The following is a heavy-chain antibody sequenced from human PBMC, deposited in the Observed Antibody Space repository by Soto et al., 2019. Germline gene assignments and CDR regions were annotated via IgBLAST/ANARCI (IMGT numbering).Heavy chain of an antibody. Sequence: PSETLSLTCTVSGGSISSYDWIWIRQPPGKGLEWIGYIYYSGSTNYNPSLKSRVTISVDTSKNQFSLKLSSVTAADTAVYYCARETAAGHDAFDIWGQGTMVTVSS. CDR2: IYYSGST. V-gene: IGHV4-59*01. D-gene: IGHD6-13*01. J-gene: IGHJ3*02. CDR3: ARETAAGHDAFDI. CDR1: GGSISSYD.